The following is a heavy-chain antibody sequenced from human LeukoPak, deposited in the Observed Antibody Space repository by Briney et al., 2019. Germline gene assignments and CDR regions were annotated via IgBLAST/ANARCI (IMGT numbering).Heavy chain of an antibody. CDR1: GFTFSTYG. J-gene: IGHJ6*02. Sequence: PGRSLRLSCAASGFTFSTYGMHWVRQAPGKGLEWVAVISYDGSDKYYADSVRGRFTISRDNSKNTLYLQMNSLRVEDTAVYYCARGRSPRGYYYGMDVWGQGTTVTVS. D-gene: IGHD1-26*01. CDR2: ISYDGSDK. CDR3: ARGRSPRGYYYGMDV. V-gene: IGHV3-30*03.